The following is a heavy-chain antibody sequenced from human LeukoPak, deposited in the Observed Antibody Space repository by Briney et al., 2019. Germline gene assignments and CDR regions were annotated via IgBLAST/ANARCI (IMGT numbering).Heavy chain of an antibody. CDR2: IYPADSDI. J-gene: IGHJ4*02. V-gene: IGHV5-51*01. Sequence: GESLKISCKGSGYRLTSYWIGWVRQILGKGLEWMAIIYPADSDIRYSPSFQGQVTIAADKSISTAYLQSSSLKASDTAMYYCARSLTAAAGDYWGQGTLVTVSS. CDR1: GYRLTSYW. D-gene: IGHD6-25*01. CDR3: ARSLTAAAGDY.